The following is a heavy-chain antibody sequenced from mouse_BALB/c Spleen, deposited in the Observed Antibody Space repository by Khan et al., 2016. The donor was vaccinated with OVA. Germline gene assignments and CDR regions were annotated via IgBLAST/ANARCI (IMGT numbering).Heavy chain of an antibody. CDR2: IDPANGNT. V-gene: IGHV14-3*02. CDR3: ARGGWSYTMDY. Sequence: VQLKQSGAELVKPGASVKLSCTASGFNIEDTYIHWVMQRPEQGLEWIGRIDPANGNTKYDPKFQGKATITADTSSNTAYLQLSSLTSEDTAVDYCARGGWSYTMDYWGQGTSVTVSS. CDR1: GFNIEDTY. J-gene: IGHJ4*01. D-gene: IGHD1-1*02.